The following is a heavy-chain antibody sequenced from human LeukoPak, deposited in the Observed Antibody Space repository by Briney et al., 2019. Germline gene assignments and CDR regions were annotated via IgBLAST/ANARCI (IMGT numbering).Heavy chain of an antibody. CDR2: IWYDGSNK. CDR1: GFTFSSYG. Sequence: QPGRSLRLSCSASGFTFSSYGMHWVRQAPGKGLEWVAVIWYDGSNKYYADSVKGRFIISRDNSKNTLYLQMNSLRAEDTAVYYCAGDYGEYYYGMDVWAKGPRSPSP. V-gene: IGHV3-33*01. J-gene: IGHJ6*02. CDR3: AGDYGEYYYGMDV. D-gene: IGHD4-17*01.